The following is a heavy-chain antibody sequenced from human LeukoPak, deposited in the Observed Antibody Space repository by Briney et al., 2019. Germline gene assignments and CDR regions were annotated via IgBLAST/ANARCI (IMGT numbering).Heavy chain of an antibody. D-gene: IGHD6-13*01. V-gene: IGHV3-20*01. CDR2: INWNGGST. J-gene: IGHJ5*02. CDR1: GFTFDDYG. CDR3: ARSGRSSWSGWFDP. Sequence: GGSLTLSCAASGFTFDDYGMSWVRQAPGQGLEWVSGINWNGGSTGYADSVKGRFTISTDNAKNSLYLQMTSLRAEDTALYHCARSGRSSWSGWFDPWGQGTLVTVSS.